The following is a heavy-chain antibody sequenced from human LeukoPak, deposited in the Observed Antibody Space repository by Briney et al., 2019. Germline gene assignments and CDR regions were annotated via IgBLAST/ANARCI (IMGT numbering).Heavy chain of an antibody. CDR3: ARDDSSGYYYSIDY. J-gene: IGHJ4*02. D-gene: IGHD3-22*01. V-gene: IGHV3-21*01. Sequence: GGSLRLSCAAPGFTFSSYSMNWVRQAPGKGLEWVSSISSSSSYIYYADSVKGRFTISRDNAKNSLYLQMNSLRAEDTAVSYCARDDSSGYYYSIDYWGQGTLVTVSS. CDR2: ISSSSSYI. CDR1: GFTFSSYS.